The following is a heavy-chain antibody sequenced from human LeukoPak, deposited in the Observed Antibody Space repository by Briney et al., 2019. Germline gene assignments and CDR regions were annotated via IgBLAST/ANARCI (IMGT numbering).Heavy chain of an antibody. CDR3: AIDLTTVTTFGQYFDY. V-gene: IGHV3-48*03. D-gene: IGHD4-17*01. CDR1: GFTFSSYE. J-gene: IGHJ4*02. Sequence: GGSLRLSCAASGFTFSSYEMNWVRQAPGKGLEWVSYISSSGSTIYYADSVKGRFTISRDNAKNSLYLQMNSLRAEDTAVYYCAIDLTTVTTFGQYFDYWGQGTLVTVSS. CDR2: ISSSGSTI.